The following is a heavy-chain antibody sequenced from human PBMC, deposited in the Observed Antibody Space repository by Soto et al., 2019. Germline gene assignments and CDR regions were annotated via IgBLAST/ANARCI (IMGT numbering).Heavy chain of an antibody. V-gene: IGHV3-23*01. CDR1: GFTFSSYA. CDR3: ASWQGIAVAGKYFQH. Sequence: GESLKISCAASGFTFSSYAMSWVRQAPGKGLEWVSAISGSGGNTYYVDSVKGRFTISRDNSKNTLYLQMNSLRAEDTAVYHCASWQGIAVAGKYFQHWGQGTLVTVSS. CDR2: ISGSGGNT. J-gene: IGHJ1*01. D-gene: IGHD6-19*01.